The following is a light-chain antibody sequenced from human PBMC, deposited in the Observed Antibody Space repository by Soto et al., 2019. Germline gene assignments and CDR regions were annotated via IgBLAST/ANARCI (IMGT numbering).Light chain of an antibody. J-gene: IGKJ2*01. CDR1: QSVSSN. Sequence: EVVMTQSPATLSVSPGERATLSCRASQSVSSNLVWYQQKPGQAPRLLIYGASTRATGIPARFSGSGSGTDFTLTIITLQPEDFATYFCQQTYTDRQTFGQGTKLEI. V-gene: IGKV3-15*01. CDR2: GAS. CDR3: QQTYTDRQT.